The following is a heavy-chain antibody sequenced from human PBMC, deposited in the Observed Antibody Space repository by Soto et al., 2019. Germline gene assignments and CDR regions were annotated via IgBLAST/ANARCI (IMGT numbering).Heavy chain of an antibody. CDR1: GFTFSSYG. V-gene: IGHV3-33*01. D-gene: IGHD1-1*01. Sequence: QVQLVESGGGVVQPGRSLRLSCAASGFTFSSYGMHWVRQAPGKGLEWVAVIWYDGSNKYYADSVKGRFTISRDNSKNTLYLQMNSLRAEDTAVYYCARGEEMAKQLGWFDPWGQGTLVTVSS. CDR2: IWYDGSNK. CDR3: ARGEEMAKQLGWFDP. J-gene: IGHJ5*02.